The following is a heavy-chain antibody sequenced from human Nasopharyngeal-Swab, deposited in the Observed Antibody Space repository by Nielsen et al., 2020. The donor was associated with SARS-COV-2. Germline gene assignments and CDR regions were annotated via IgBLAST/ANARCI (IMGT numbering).Heavy chain of an antibody. CDR1: GGTFSSYA. Sequence: SVKVSCKASGGTFSSYAISWVRQAPGQGLEWMGGIIPIFGTANYAQKFQGRVTITADESTSTAYMELSSLRSEDTAVYYCARAGYCSSTSCSRGPGLFSVKGLVAHMDVWGKGTTVTVSS. J-gene: IGHJ6*03. CDR2: IIPIFGTA. V-gene: IGHV1-69*13. D-gene: IGHD2-2*01. CDR3: ARAGYCSSTSCSRGPGLFSVKGLVAHMDV.